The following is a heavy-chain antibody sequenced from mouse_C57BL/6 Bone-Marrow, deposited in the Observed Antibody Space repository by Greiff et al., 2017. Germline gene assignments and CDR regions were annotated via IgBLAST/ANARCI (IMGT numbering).Heavy chain of an antibody. J-gene: IGHJ3*01. CDR1: GYTFTSYW. V-gene: IGHV1-5*01. CDR2: IYPGNSDT. CDR3: TRERLDRCSIRGACFAY. D-gene: IGHD1-1*01. Sequence: VQLQQSGPVLARPGASVKMSCKTSGYTFTSYWMHWVKQRHGQGLEWIGAIYPGNSDTSYKQKFKGKAKLTAVASASTAYMELNSLTTEDSAVYYYTRERLDRCSIRGACFAYWGQLTLVTVS.